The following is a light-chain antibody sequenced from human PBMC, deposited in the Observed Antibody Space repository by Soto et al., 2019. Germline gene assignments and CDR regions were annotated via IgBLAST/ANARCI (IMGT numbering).Light chain of an antibody. Sequence: QPVLTQPASVSGSPGQSITISCTGTSSDVGGYNYVSWSQQHPGKAPQLMIYEVSNRPSGVSNRFSGSKSGNTASLTISGLQAEDEADYYCSSYTSSSTYVFGTGTKVTVL. CDR1: SSDVGGYNY. V-gene: IGLV2-14*01. J-gene: IGLJ1*01. CDR2: EVS. CDR3: SSYTSSSTYV.